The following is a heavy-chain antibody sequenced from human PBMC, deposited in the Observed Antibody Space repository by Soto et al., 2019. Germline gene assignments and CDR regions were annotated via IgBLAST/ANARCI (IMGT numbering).Heavy chain of an antibody. Sequence: VQLVESGGGVVQPGRSLRLSCAASGFTFSSYAMHWVRQAPGKGLEWVAVISYDGSNKYYADSVKGRFTISRDNSKNTLYLQMNSLRAEDTAVYYCARDYYDSSGYYYTFDYWGQGTLVTVSS. V-gene: IGHV3-30-3*01. CDR3: ARDYYDSSGYYYTFDY. D-gene: IGHD3-22*01. CDR2: ISYDGSNK. CDR1: GFTFSSYA. J-gene: IGHJ4*02.